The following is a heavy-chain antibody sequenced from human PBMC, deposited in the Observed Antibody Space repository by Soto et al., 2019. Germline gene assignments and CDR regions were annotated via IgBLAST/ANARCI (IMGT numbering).Heavy chain of an antibody. Sequence: EVQLVESGGGLVKPGGSLRVSCAASGFSFTSYTMNWVRQAPGKGLEWVASISAGGRSIYYADSLRGRSTVSRDNAKSSLYLQMNSLIAEYSAVYYCARSTPGNPFDIWGQGTMVTVSS. CDR1: GFSFTSYT. J-gene: IGHJ3*02. D-gene: IGHD3-10*01. CDR3: ARSTPGNPFDI. V-gene: IGHV3-21*01. CDR2: ISAGGRSI.